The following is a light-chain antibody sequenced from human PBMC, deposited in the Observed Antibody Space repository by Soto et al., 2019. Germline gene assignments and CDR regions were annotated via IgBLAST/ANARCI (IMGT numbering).Light chain of an antibody. CDR1: HGVNYN. Sequence: DIQITQSPSSLSASVGDRVTITCQASHGVNYNVNWYQQKPGKAPKLLISDGSNLETGVPSRFSGSGSGTDFSFTISSLQPEDIGTYYCQHYHNLVFTFGPGTKVDLK. V-gene: IGKV1-33*01. J-gene: IGKJ3*01. CDR2: DGS. CDR3: QHYHNLVFT.